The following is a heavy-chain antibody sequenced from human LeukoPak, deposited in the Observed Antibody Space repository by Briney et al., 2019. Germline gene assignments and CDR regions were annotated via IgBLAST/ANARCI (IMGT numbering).Heavy chain of an antibody. D-gene: IGHD1-26*01. CDR3: ARVHGPNSGSYQRFDY. Sequence: SGTLSLTCAVSGGSISSDNWWSWVRQPPGKGLEWIGEIYHIGSTNYNPSLKSRVTISVDKSRNQFSLNLSSMTAADTAVYFCARVHGPNSGSYQRFDYWGQGTLVTVSS. V-gene: IGHV4-4*02. CDR2: IYHIGST. J-gene: IGHJ4*02. CDR1: GGSISSDNW.